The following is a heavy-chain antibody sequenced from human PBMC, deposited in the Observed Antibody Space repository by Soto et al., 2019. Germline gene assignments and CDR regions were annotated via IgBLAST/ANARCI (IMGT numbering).Heavy chain of an antibody. CDR3: ATRSRYYYDSSGYYPLGYYYYGMDV. J-gene: IGHJ6*02. Sequence: QVQLVQSGAEVKKPGSSVKVSCKASGGTFSSYDISWVRQAPGQGLEWMGGIIPIFGTANYAQKFQGRVTITADESTSTDYLEPSSLRSEDTAVYYCATRSRYYYDSSGYYPLGYYYYGMDVWGQGTTVTVSS. CDR2: IIPIFGTA. V-gene: IGHV1-69*01. CDR1: GGTFSSYD. D-gene: IGHD3-22*01.